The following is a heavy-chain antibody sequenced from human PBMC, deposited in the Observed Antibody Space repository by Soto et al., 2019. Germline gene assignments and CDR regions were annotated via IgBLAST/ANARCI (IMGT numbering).Heavy chain of an antibody. D-gene: IGHD1-20*01. Sequence: EVLLVESGGGVVQPGGSLKLSCAASGFVFKDSSIHWVRQASGKGLEWVGRIRDRAYNYATAYTASVKGRFTISRDDSNNAAYLQMTSLKTEDTALYYCTRRISAAQDYWGQGTLVTVSS. CDR3: TRRISAAQDY. CDR1: GFVFKDSS. J-gene: IGHJ4*02. V-gene: IGHV3-73*01. CDR2: IRDRAYNYAT.